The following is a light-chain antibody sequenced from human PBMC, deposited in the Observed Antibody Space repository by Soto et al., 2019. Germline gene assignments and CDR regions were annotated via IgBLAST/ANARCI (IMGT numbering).Light chain of an antibody. J-gene: IGLJ2*01. Sequence: QAVVTQSPSVSAAPGQKVTISCSGSSSNIGNNYVSWYQQLPGTAPKLLIYDNNKRPSGIPDRFSGSKSGTSGTLDITGLQTGDEADYYCATWDGSLPGEVFGGVTKVTVL. CDR1: SSNIGNNY. V-gene: IGLV1-51*01. CDR2: DNN. CDR3: ATWDGSLPGEV.